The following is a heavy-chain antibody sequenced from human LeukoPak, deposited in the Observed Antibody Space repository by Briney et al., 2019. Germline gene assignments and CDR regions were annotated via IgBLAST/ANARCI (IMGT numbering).Heavy chain of an antibody. CDR2: IYHSGTT. V-gene: IGHV4-38-2*02. D-gene: IGHD3-16*01. CDR3: ARRDYGYYFDY. J-gene: IGHJ4*02. Sequence: PSETLSLTCIVSGYSISSGYYWYWIRQPPGKGLEWIGSIYHSGTTYYNPSLQSRVTISVDTSKNQFSLKLSSVTAADTAVYYCARRDYGYYFDYWGQGTLVTVSS. CDR1: GYSISSGYY.